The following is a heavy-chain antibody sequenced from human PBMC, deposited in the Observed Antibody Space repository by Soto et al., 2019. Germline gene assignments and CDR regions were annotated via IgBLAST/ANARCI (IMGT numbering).Heavy chain of an antibody. Sequence: ASVKVSCKASGYTFTDYYVHWVRQAAGQGLEWMGWINPNSGGTNYARKLQGWVTMTRDTSISTAYMELSRLRSDDTAVYYCARGPPAFGIEAVVAANDELGAFDIWGQGTKVTVSS. V-gene: IGHV1-2*04. CDR2: INPNSGGT. CDR3: ARGPPAFGIEAVVAANDELGAFDI. J-gene: IGHJ3*02. CDR1: GYTFTDYY. D-gene: IGHD2-15*01.